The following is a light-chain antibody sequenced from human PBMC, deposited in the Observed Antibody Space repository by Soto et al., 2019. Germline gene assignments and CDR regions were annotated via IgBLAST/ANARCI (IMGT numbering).Light chain of an antibody. CDR2: DAS. Sequence: SVLSESPTTLSSSPGERATLSCRTSLSVSVYLDWYQQKPGQAPRLLISDASNRATGIPARFSGSGSGTDFTLTITRLEPEDFAVYYCQQYGSSPITFGQGARLAI. CDR3: QQYGSSPIT. CDR1: LSVSVY. V-gene: IGKV3-20*01. J-gene: IGKJ5*01.